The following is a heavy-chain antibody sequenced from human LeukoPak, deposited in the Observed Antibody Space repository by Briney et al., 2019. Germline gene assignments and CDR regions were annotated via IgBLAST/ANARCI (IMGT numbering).Heavy chain of an antibody. CDR1: GFTVSSNY. D-gene: IGHD3-3*01. CDR2: IYSGGST. V-gene: IGHV3-53*01. Sequence: PGGSLRLSCAASGFTVSSNYMSWVRQAPGKGLEWVSVIYSGGSTYYADSVKGRFTISRDNSKNTLYLQMNSLRAEDTAVYYCARGLRKDITIFGVVTPGYYYGMDVWGQGTTVTVSS. J-gene: IGHJ6*02. CDR3: ARGLRKDITIFGVVTPGYYYGMDV.